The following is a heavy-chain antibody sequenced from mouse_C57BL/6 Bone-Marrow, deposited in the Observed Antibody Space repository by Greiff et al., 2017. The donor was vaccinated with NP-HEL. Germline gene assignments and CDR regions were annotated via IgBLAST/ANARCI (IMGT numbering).Heavy chain of an antibody. D-gene: IGHD2-3*01. CDR2: IHPNSGST. CDR1: GYTFTSYW. CDR3: ARGGLLQPSWFAY. Sequence: QVQLQQPGAELVKPGASVKLSCKASGYTFTSYWMHWVKQRPGQGLEWIGMIHPNSGSTNYNEKFKSKATLTVDTSSSTAYMQLSSLTSEDSAVYYGARGGLLQPSWFAYWGQGTLVTVSA. V-gene: IGHV1-64*01. J-gene: IGHJ3*01.